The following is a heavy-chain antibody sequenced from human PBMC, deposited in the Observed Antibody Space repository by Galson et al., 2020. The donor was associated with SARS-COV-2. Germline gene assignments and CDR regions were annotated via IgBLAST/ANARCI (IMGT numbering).Heavy chain of an antibody. CDR1: GFTFSSYW. CDR2: IKQDGSEK. J-gene: IGHJ6*03. V-gene: IGHV3-7*01. D-gene: IGHD4-4*01. Sequence: GESLKISCAASGFTFSSYWMSWVRQAPGKGLEWVANIKQDGSEKYYVDSVKGRFTISRDNAKNSLYLQMNSLRAEDTAVYYCARDHAENSNYYYYYYYFVDGWGRRTSITISS. CDR3: ARDHAENSNYYYYYYYFVDG.